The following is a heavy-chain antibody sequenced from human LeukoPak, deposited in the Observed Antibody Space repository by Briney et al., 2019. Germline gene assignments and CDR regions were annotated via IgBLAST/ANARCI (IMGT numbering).Heavy chain of an antibody. D-gene: IGHD6-19*01. Sequence: SETLSLTCTASGGSISSSSYYWGWIRQPPGKGLEWIGSIYYSGSTYYNPSLKSRVTISVDTSKNQFSLKLGSVTAADTAVYYCAKIGAVAGTYFQHWGQGTLVTVSS. CDR1: GGSISSSSYY. J-gene: IGHJ1*01. CDR2: IYYSGST. CDR3: AKIGAVAGTYFQH. V-gene: IGHV4-39*01.